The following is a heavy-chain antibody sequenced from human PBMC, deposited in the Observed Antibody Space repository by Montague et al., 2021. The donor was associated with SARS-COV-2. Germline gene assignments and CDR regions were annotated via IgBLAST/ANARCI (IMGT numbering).Heavy chain of an antibody. CDR1: GGSFSGYY. CDR3: ARGSGGYYYYYGMDV. Sequence: SETLSLTCAVYGGSFSGYYWSWIRQPPGKGLEWIGEINHRGSTNYNPSLKSRVTISVDTSKNQFSLKLSSVTAADTAVYYCARGSGGYYYYYGMDVWGQGTTVTVSS. CDR2: INHRGST. J-gene: IGHJ6*02. V-gene: IGHV4-34*01. D-gene: IGHD3-10*01.